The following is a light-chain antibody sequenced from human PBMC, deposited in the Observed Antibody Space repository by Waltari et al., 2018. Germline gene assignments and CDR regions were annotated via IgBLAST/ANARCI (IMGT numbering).Light chain of an antibody. Sequence: DIQMTQSPSTLSASVGDSVTITCRASQSISTWLAWYQQRPGKAPKVLIYKASNLESGVPSRFSGSGSGTEFTLTISSLQSDDFATYYCQQYSDYSITFGQGTRLEIK. J-gene: IGKJ5*01. CDR2: KAS. CDR3: QQYSDYSIT. CDR1: QSISTW. V-gene: IGKV1-5*03.